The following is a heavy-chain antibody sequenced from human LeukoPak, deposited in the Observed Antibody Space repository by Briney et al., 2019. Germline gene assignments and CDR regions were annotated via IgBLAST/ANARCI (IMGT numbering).Heavy chain of an antibody. CDR2: IKQHGSEK. Sequence: GGSLRLSCVASGFSFSTFWMTWVRQAPGKGLEWVASIKQHGSEKHYVDSVKGRFTISRDDARNSLYLQMNSLRDEDTAVYYCTRGGNSLYAGWSDPWGQGSLVTVSS. CDR1: GFSFSTFW. J-gene: IGHJ5*02. CDR3: TRGGNSLYAGWSDP. D-gene: IGHD3-16*01. V-gene: IGHV3-7*01.